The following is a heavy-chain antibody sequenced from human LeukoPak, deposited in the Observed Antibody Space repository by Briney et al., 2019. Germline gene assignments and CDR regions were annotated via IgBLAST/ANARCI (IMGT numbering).Heavy chain of an antibody. CDR1: GFTFSIYS. CDR3: ARARRGYSYNRTGYYYYMDV. Sequence: PGGSLRLSCAASGFTFSIYSMHWVRQAPGKGLEWVSSISSSSSYIYYADSVKGRFTISRDNAKNSLFMQMNSLRAEDTAVYYCARARRGYSYNRTGYYYYMDVWGKGTTVTVSS. CDR2: ISSSSSYI. J-gene: IGHJ6*03. V-gene: IGHV3-21*01. D-gene: IGHD5-18*01.